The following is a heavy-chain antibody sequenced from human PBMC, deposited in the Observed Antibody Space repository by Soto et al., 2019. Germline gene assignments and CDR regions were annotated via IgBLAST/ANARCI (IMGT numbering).Heavy chain of an antibody. V-gene: IGHV3-7*03. CDR2: IKQDGSEK. D-gene: IGHD6-13*01. CDR3: ARYTYTSRYSYYGMDV. Sequence: PGESLRLSCAASGFTFSISWMSLVRPAPGKGLEWVANIKQDGSEKYYVDSVKGRFTISRDNAKNSLYLQMNSLRAEDTAVYYCARYTYTSRYSYYGMDVWGHGTTVTVSS. J-gene: IGHJ6*02. CDR1: GFTFSISW.